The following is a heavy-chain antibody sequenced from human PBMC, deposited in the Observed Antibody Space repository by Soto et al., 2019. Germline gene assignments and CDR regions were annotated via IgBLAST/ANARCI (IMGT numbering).Heavy chain of an antibody. Sequence: ASVKVSCKASGYTFTDLDINWVRQTTEQGLEWMGWMRPNTGHSGLAQKFQGRLTLTRDTSINTAYMELSSLRSEDTAIYYCARGINAGVDYWGKGTTVTVSS. V-gene: IGHV1-8*02. D-gene: IGHD3-9*01. CDR3: ARGINAGVDY. CDR2: MRPNTGHS. J-gene: IGHJ6*04. CDR1: GYTFTDLD.